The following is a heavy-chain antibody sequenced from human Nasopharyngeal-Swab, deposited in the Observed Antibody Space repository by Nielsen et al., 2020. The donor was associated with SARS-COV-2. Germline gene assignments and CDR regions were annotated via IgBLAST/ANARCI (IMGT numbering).Heavy chain of an antibody. D-gene: IGHD4-17*01. CDR1: GGSFTTYS. V-gene: IGHV4-34*01. Sequence: SETLSLTGAVYGGSFTTYSWIWIRQPPGKGLEWIGEINHIVSTNYNTYNPSLNSRVTISLATSKNQFSLTLTSVTAADTAIYFCARGRYYGDYDYWGQGALVTVSS. CDR3: ARGRYYGDYDY. CDR2: INHIVST. J-gene: IGHJ4*02.